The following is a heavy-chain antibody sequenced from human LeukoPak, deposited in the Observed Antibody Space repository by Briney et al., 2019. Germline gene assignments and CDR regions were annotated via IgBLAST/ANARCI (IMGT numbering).Heavy chain of an antibody. J-gene: IGHJ3*02. CDR1: GYTFTNYD. D-gene: IGHD5-12*01. V-gene: IGHV1-18*01. CDR3: ARRLDIVVSIAFDI. Sequence: ASVKVSCKTSGYTFTNYDLSWVRQAPGQGLEWMGWISPYNDNTNYAQKFQGRVTMTTDTSTRTAYMELRSLRSDDTAVYYCARRLDIVVSIAFDIWGQGTMVTVSS. CDR2: ISPYNDNT.